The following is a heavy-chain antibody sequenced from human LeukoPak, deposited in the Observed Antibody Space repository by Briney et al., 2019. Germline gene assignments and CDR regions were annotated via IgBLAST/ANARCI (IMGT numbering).Heavy chain of an antibody. V-gene: IGHV4-59*01. CDR1: GGSISSYY. D-gene: IGHD5-18*01. J-gene: IGHJ6*03. Sequence: SETLSLTCTVSGGSISSYYWSWIRQPPGKGLEWIAYIYYSGSTNYNPSLKSRVTISVDTSKNQFSLKLRSVTAADTAVYYCARTTEGGYTYGYFYYYYMDVWGKGTTVTVSS. CDR2: IYYSGST. CDR3: ARTTEGGYTYGYFYYYYMDV.